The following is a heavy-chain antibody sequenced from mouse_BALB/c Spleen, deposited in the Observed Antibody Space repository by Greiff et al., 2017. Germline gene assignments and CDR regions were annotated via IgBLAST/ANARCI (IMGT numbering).Heavy chain of an antibody. CDR2: ILPGSGST. Sequence: QVQLQQSGAELMKPGASVKISCKATGYTFSSYWIEWVKQRPGHGLEWIGEILPGSGSTNYNEKFKSKATLTVDKSSSTAYMQLSSLTSEDSAVYYCARGVGSSYWYFDVWGAGTTVTVSS. D-gene: IGHD1-1*01. CDR3: ARGVGSSYWYFDV. V-gene: IGHV1-9*01. CDR1: GYTFSSYW. J-gene: IGHJ1*01.